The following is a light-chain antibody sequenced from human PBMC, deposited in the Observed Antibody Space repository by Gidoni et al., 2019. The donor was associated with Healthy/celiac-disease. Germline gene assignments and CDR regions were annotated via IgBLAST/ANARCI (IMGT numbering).Light chain of an antibody. CDR3: QQYPGWPPWT. J-gene: IGKJ1*01. CDR2: DAT. V-gene: IGKV3-15*01. CDR1: QSLSGH. Sequence: EIVLMQSPATLYVSPGERATLSCRASQSLSGHLAWFQQKLGQAPRLLIYDATTRATGTPARFSGSLSGTEYTLAITALQSEDFALSFCQQYPGWPPWTFXXXTKVEVK.